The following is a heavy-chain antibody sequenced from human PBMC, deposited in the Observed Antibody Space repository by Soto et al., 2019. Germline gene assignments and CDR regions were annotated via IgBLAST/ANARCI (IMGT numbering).Heavy chain of an antibody. CDR2: FVPILGLA. D-gene: IGHD3-10*01. J-gene: IGHJ5*02. V-gene: IGHV1-69*08. Sequence: QVQLVQSGAEVKKPGSSVKVSCKASGGTFSSYTISWVRQAPGQGLEWMGRFVPILGLAHYAQKFQGRVTITADKSTSTAYMELSSLRSDDTAVYYCARDVGSGVDPWGQGPLVPVSS. CDR1: GGTFSSYT. CDR3: ARDVGSGVDP.